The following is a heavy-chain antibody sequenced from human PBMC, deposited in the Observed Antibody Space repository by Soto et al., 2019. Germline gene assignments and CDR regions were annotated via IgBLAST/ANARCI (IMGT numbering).Heavy chain of an antibody. Sequence: SETLSLTCTVSGGSISSGDYYWSWIRQPPGKGLEWIGYIYYSGSTYYNPSLKSRVTISVDTSKNQFSLKLSSVTAADTAVYYFARVLQDTAMVTPPNWVDPWGQGTLVTVS. V-gene: IGHV4-30-4*01. CDR2: IYYSGST. J-gene: IGHJ5*02. CDR1: GGSISSGDYY. CDR3: ARVLQDTAMVTPPNWVDP. D-gene: IGHD5-18*01.